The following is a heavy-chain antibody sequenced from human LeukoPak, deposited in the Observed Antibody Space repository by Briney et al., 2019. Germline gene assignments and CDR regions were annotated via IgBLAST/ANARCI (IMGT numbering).Heavy chain of an antibody. CDR1: GYSISSGYQ. V-gene: IGHV4-38-2*02. J-gene: IGHJ6*03. CDR2: VYRSGGT. D-gene: IGHD7-27*01. Sequence: SETLSLTRSVSGYSISSGYQWDWIRQPPGKGLEWIGTVYRSGGTYYKPSLESRVSISVDTSKNQFSLKLRSMTAADTAVYYCARAKLGGDYYYLDVWGKGTTVTVSS. CDR3: ARAKLGGDYYYLDV.